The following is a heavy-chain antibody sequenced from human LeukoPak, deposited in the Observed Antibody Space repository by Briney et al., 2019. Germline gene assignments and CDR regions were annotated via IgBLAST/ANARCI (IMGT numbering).Heavy chain of an antibody. CDR3: ARGGSKPIDY. CDR1: GFTFSNYA. V-gene: IGHV3-30*04. J-gene: IGHJ4*02. CDR2: ISYDGRNK. Sequence: GGSLRLSCAASGFTFSNYAMHWVRQAPGKGLEWVTVISYDGRNKYYADPVKGRFTISRDNAKNTLYLQMNSPRAEDTAVYYCARGGSKPIDYWGQGTLVTVSS.